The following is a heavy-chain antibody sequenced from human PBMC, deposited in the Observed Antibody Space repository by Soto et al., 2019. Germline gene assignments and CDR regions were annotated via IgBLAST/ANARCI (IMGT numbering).Heavy chain of an antibody. D-gene: IGHD2-15*01. CDR3: AKCSGATCYAPFDS. CDR1: GFTFSSYG. J-gene: IGHJ4*02. CDR2: ITGSGDTT. V-gene: IGHV3-23*01. Sequence: GGSLRLSCAASGFTFSSYGMSLVRQAPGKGLEWVSAITGSGDTTYYAVSVKGRFTISRDNSKNTLYLQMNSLRAEDTAIYYCAKCSGATCYAPFDSWGQGTLVTVSS.